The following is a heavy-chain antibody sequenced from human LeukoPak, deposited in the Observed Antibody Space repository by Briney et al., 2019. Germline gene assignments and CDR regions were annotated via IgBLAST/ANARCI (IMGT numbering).Heavy chain of an antibody. J-gene: IGHJ4*02. CDR2: RYYSTKWFN. CDR1: GDIICSNSAG. V-gene: IGHV6-1*01. CDR3: ARTRGNFDY. Sequence: SQTLSLTCALSGDIICSNSAGWHWIRQSRSRGLGWLERRYYSTKWFNDYAVSVKSRITINPDTSKNQFSLQLKSVTPEDTAVYYCARTRGNFDYWGQGTLVTVSS.